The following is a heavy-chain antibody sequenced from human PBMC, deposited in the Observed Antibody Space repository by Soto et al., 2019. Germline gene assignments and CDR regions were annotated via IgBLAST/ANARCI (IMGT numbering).Heavy chain of an antibody. Sequence: GGSLRLSCAASGFTFSSFSMHWVRQAPGKGLEYVSAISSNGGSTYYANSVKGRFTISRDNSKNTLYLQMGSLRAEDMAVYYCARDLYTDRIAVAVCWGQGTQVTVSS. CDR2: ISSNGGST. CDR3: ARDLYTDRIAVAVC. D-gene: IGHD6-19*01. V-gene: IGHV3-64*01. CDR1: GFTFSSFS. J-gene: IGHJ4*02.